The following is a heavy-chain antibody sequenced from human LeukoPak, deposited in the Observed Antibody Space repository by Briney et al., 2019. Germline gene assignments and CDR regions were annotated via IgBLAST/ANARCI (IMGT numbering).Heavy chain of an antibody. Sequence: PGGSLRLSCAASGFTFSSYAMSWVRQAPGKGLEWVSAISGSGGSTYYADSVKGRFTISRDNSKNTLYLQMNSLRAEDTAVYYCAKQTAEYYYDSSVGWADYWGQGTLVTVSS. J-gene: IGHJ4*02. CDR3: AKQTAEYYYDSSVGWADY. CDR1: GFTFSSYA. CDR2: ISGSGGST. V-gene: IGHV3-23*01. D-gene: IGHD3-22*01.